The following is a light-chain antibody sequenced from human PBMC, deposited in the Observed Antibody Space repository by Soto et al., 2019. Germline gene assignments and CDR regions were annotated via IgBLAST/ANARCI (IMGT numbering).Light chain of an antibody. CDR2: DAS. CDR1: QSVSHN. V-gene: IGKV3-15*01. CDR3: LHYNIWPFT. Sequence: EIVMTQSPATLSVSPGERATLSCRASQSVSHNLIWYQQKPGQAPRLLIYDASTRATGIPARFSGSGSATEFTLTISSLQSKDFAVYFCLHYNIWPFTFGPGTTVDIK. J-gene: IGKJ3*01.